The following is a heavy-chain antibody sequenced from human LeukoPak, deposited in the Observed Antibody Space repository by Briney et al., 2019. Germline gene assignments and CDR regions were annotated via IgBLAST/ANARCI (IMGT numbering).Heavy chain of an antibody. CDR3: AREGHETTGIIDF. J-gene: IGHJ4*02. V-gene: IGHV4-61*01. CDR2: MHYSGNT. D-gene: IGHD1-14*01. Sequence: SETLSLICNVSGGSVSGGSYYWSWIRQPPGKGLEWIGHMHYSGNTNYNPSLKSRVTISVDTSKNQFSLKLSSVTAADTAVYYCAREGHETTGIIDFWGQGIVVTVSS. CDR1: GGSVSGGSYY.